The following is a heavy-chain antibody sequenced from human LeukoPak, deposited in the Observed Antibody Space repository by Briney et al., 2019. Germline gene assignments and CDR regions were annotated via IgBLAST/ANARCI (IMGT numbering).Heavy chain of an antibody. D-gene: IGHD3-22*01. CDR1: GFTFSDCA. CDR3: AKDDSGGYFPDF. V-gene: IGHV3-23*01. CDR2: IGADAGST. Sequence: GGSLRLSCATSGFTFSDCAMTWVRQAPGKGLEWVSAIGADAGSTYYADSVKGRFTISRDNSKNTLYLQMNSLRAEDTALYYCAKDDSGGYFPDFWGQGTLVTVSS. J-gene: IGHJ4*02.